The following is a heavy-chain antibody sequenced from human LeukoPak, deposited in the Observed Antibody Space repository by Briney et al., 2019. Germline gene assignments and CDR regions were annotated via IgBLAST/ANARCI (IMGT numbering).Heavy chain of an antibody. CDR1: GGSISSSSYY. CDR3: ARAVGSSESNWFDP. V-gene: IGHV4-39*01. J-gene: IGHJ5*02. Sequence: SETLSLTCTVSGGSISSSSYYWGWIRQPPGKGLEWIGSIYYSGSTYYNPSLKSRVTISVDTSKNQFSLKLSSVTAADTAVYYCARAVGSSESNWFDPWGQGTLATVSS. CDR2: IYYSGST. D-gene: IGHD1-26*01.